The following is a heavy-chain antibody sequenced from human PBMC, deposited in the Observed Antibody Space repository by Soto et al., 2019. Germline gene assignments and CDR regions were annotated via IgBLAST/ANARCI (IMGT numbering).Heavy chain of an antibody. CDR3: ARDKDRQQLGGNYYYGIDV. CDR2: IIPIFPTP. D-gene: IGHD3-3*02. Sequence: QVQLVQSGAEVKKPGSSVTVSCKASGGTFGNSAISWVRQAPGQGLEWMGVIIPIFPTPDYAENFQGRLTISADESTSTAYMELTSLRSEDTAVYYCARDKDRQQLGGNYYYGIDVWGQGTTVTVSS. V-gene: IGHV1-69*12. J-gene: IGHJ6*02. CDR1: GGTFGNSA.